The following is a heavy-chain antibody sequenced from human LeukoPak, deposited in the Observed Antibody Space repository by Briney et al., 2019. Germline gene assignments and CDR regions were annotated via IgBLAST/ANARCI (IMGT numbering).Heavy chain of an antibody. Sequence: ASVKVSCKASGYTFTSYGISWVRQAPGQGLEWMGWISAYNGNTNYAQKLQGRVTMTTDTSTSTAYMELSRLRSDDTAVYYCARSAINYGSGSYALDYWGQGTLVTVSS. CDR2: ISAYNGNT. CDR3: ARSAINYGSGSYALDY. V-gene: IGHV1-18*01. CDR1: GYTFTSYG. J-gene: IGHJ4*02. D-gene: IGHD3-10*01.